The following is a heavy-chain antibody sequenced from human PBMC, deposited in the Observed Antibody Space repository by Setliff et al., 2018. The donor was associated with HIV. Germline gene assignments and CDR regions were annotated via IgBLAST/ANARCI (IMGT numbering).Heavy chain of an antibody. D-gene: IGHD6-19*01. CDR1: GFTFSSYW. J-gene: IGHJ4*01. CDR3: ARPLEYKSGWSVITGSFNY. Sequence: PGGSLRLSCAASGFTFSSYWMSWVRQAPGKGLEWVANIKQDGSEKYYAGSVRGRITISRDNAKNSLYLQMTNVTAEDTAVYYCARPLEYKSGWSVITGSFNYWGHGTLVTVSS. CDR2: IKQDGSEK. V-gene: IGHV3-7*03.